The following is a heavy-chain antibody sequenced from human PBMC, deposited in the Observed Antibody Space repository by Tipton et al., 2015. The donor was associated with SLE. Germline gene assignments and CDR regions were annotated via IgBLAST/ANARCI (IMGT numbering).Heavy chain of an antibody. CDR3: ARDLVGQAVGFDY. Sequence: TLSLTCIVSGDSISSGDHYWSWIRQPPGKSLEWIGYIHYSGSTYDNPSLKSRSSISVDTSKNQFSLKLSSVTAADTAVYYCARDLVGQAVGFDYWGQGTLVTVSS. D-gene: IGHD6-19*01. V-gene: IGHV4-30-4*01. J-gene: IGHJ4*02. CDR1: GDSISSGDHY. CDR2: IHYSGST.